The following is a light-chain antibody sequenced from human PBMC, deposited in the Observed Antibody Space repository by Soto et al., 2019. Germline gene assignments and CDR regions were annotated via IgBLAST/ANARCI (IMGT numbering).Light chain of an antibody. Sequence: EIVMTQSPAPLSVSPGERATLSCRASQSIIINLAWYQQKLGQAPRLLIYGASTRATGIPARFSGSGSGTEFTLTISSLQSEDFAVYYCQQYNNWPWTFGQGTKVEIK. CDR1: QSIIIN. V-gene: IGKV3-15*01. J-gene: IGKJ1*01. CDR2: GAS. CDR3: QQYNNWPWT.